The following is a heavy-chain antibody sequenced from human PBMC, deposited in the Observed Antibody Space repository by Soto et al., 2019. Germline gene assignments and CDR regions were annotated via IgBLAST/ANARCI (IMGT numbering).Heavy chain of an antibody. Sequence: LVESGGGLVKPGGSLRLSCAASGFDFRTYTMNWVRXAPGXGLXWVSSINNIGSYIYYEDSLRGRFTISRDNARXXXXLXXXXXXXXXXXXXXXXXXXXXXMXXXMRGTYFGMDVWGRGTTVIVSS. D-gene: IGHD3-10*01. J-gene: IGHJ6*02. CDR3: XXXXXXXMXXXMRGTYFGMDV. V-gene: IGHV3-21*02. CDR2: INNIGSYI. CDR1: GFDFRTYT.